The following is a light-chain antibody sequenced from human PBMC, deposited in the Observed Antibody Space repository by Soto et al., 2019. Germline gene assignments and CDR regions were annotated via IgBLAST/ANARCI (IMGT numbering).Light chain of an antibody. J-gene: IGKJ2*01. V-gene: IGKV3-15*01. CDR2: GAS. CDR1: QSISSN. CDR3: QQYNSWPPYT. Sequence: EIVMTQSPATLSVSPGERATLSCRASQSISSNLAWYQQKPGQAPRLLIYGASTTATGIPARFSGSGSGTEFTLTISGLQSEYFAVYYCQQYNSWPPYTFGQGTKLEIK.